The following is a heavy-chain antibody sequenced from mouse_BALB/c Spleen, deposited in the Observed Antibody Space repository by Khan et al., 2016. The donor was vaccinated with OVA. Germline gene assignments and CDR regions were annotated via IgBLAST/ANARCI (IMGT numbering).Heavy chain of an antibody. D-gene: IGHD1-1*01. CDR2: IWGDGST. Sequence: QIQLVQLGPGLVAPSQSLSITCTVSGFSLTSYGVNWVRQPPGKGLEWLGVIWGDGSTNYHSALISRLIISKDNSKSQVFLKLNSLQTDDTATYYCAKFTPDYYSMDYWGQGASVTVSS. CDR1: GFSLTSYG. V-gene: IGHV2-3*01. J-gene: IGHJ4*01. CDR3: AKFTPDYYSMDY.